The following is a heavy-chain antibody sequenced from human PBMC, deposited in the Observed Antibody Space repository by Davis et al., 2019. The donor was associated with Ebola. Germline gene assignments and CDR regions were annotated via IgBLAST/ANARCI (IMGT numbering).Heavy chain of an antibody. CDR3: ASGRSKWLRSIDY. CDR1: GGSFSGYY. D-gene: IGHD5-12*01. J-gene: IGHJ4*02. CDR2: INHSGST. V-gene: IGHV4-34*01. Sequence: GSLRLSCAVYGGSFSGYYWSWIRQPPGKGLEWIGEINHSGSTNYNPSLKSRVTISVDTSKNQFSLKLSSVTAADTAVYYCASGRSKWLRSIDYWGQGTLVTVSS.